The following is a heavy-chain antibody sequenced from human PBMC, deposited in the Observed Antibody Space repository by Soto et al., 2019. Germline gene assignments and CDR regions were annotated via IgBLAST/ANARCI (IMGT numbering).Heavy chain of an antibody. D-gene: IGHD6-13*01. CDR2: INPNSGGT. CDR1: GYTFTGYY. V-gene: IGHV1-2*04. J-gene: IGHJ4*02. Sequence: ASVKVSCKASGYTFTGYYMHWVRQAPGQGLEWMGWINPNSGGTNYAQKFQGWVTMTRDTSISTAYMELSRPRSDDTAVYYCARAAAAGTPLLRHFDYWGQGTLVTVSS. CDR3: ARAAAAGTPLLRHFDY.